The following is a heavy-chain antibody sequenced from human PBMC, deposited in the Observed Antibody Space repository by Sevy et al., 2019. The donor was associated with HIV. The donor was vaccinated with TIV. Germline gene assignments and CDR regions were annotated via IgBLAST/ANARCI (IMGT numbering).Heavy chain of an antibody. CDR2: IYYRGNT. CDR3: ARAEYGHSRGWYSWLDA. CDR1: TGYINNYY. Sequence: SETLSLTCTVSTGYINNYYWTWVRQSPGKGLEWIGYIYYRGNTKYNPCLERRVSMSIDTNKEQFSLTLTSVTGADSAISYCARAEYGHSRGWYSWLDAWGQGILVTVSS. D-gene: IGHD6-19*01. V-gene: IGHV4-59*01. J-gene: IGHJ5*02.